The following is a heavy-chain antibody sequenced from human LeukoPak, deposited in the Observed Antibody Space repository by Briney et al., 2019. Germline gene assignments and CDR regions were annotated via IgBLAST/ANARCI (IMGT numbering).Heavy chain of an antibody. J-gene: IGHJ4*02. Sequence: GGSLRLSCAASGFTISSNYMSWVRQAPGKGLEWVAVISYDGSNKYYADSVKGRFTISRDNSKNTLYLQMNSLRAEDTAVYYCAKDRHFDYWGQGTLVTVSS. V-gene: IGHV3-30*18. CDR3: AKDRHFDY. CDR1: GFTISSNY. CDR2: ISYDGSNK.